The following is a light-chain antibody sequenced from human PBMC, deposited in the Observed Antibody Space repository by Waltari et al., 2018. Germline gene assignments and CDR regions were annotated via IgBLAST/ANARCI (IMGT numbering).Light chain of an antibody. CDR2: KVS. CDR3: MQGTHRPWT. V-gene: IGKV2-30*01. CDR1: QSLVSSDGNTY. Sequence: VVMTQSPLSLTLTLGQPASISSRSSQSLVSSDGNTYSNWFQQRPGQSPRRLLYKVSYRDSGVPDRFSGSGSGTDFTLRISRVEAEDVGVYYCMQGTHRPWTFGQGTKVEIK. J-gene: IGKJ1*01.